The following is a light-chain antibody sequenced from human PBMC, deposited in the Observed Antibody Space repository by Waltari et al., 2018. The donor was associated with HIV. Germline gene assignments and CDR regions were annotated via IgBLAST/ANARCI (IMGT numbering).Light chain of an antibody. CDR2: YND. J-gene: IGLJ3*02. Sequence: SYELTQPPSVSVSPGEAARISCGGNNIEDKTVHWYQQKPGQAPVLVIYYNDDRPSGIPERFSGSNSQNTATLTISRVEAGDEADYYCQVWDDIIGPYVVFGGGTKLTVL. CDR3: QVWDDIIGPYVV. CDR1: NIEDKT. V-gene: IGLV3-21*04.